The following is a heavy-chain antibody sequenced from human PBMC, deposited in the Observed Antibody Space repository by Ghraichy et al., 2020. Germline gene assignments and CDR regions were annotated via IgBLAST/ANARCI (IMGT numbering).Heavy chain of an antibody. CDR1: GGSFSGYY. CDR2: INHSGST. Sequence: SQTLSLTCAVYGGSFSGYYWSWIRQPPGKGLEWIGEINHSGSTNYNPSLKSRVTISVDTSKNQFSLKLSSVTAADTAVYYCARLPGDYYGSGSFRYYYYMDVWGKGTTVTVSS. J-gene: IGHJ6*03. V-gene: IGHV4-34*01. CDR3: ARLPGDYYGSGSFRYYYYMDV. D-gene: IGHD3-10*01.